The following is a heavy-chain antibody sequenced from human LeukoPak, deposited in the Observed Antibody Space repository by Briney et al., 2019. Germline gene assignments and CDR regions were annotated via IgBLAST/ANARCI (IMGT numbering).Heavy chain of an antibody. J-gene: IGHJ4*02. CDR3: ARDKIGYTSSWTTFDY. CDR2: IYHSGST. CDR1: GYSLSSGYY. D-gene: IGHD6-13*01. Sequence: SETLSLTCAVSGYSLSSGYYWGWILPPPGKGLEWIGSIYHSGSTYYNPSLKSRVTITVDTSKNQFSLKLSSVTAADTAVYYCARDKIGYTSSWTTFDYWGQGTLVTVSS. V-gene: IGHV4-38-2*02.